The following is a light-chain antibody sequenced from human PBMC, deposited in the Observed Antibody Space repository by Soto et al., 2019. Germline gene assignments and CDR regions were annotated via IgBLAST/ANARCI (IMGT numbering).Light chain of an antibody. CDR1: QSVSNY. J-gene: IGKJ4*01. V-gene: IGKV3-11*01. Sequence: EIVLTQSPATLSLSPGERATLSCRASQSVSNYLAWYQQKPGQAPRLLIYDASNRATGIPARCSGSGSGTDLTLTISSLEPEDFAVYYCQQRSNWPLLTFGGGTKVEIK. CDR3: QQRSNWPLLT. CDR2: DAS.